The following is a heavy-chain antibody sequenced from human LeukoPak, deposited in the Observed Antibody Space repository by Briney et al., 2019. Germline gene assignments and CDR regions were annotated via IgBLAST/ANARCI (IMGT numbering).Heavy chain of an antibody. Sequence: SETLSLTCTVSGGSISSYYWSWIRQPPGKGLEWIGYIYYSGSTNYNPSLKSRVTISVDTSKNQFSLKLSSVTAADTAVYYCARVRRGGTGGAPIDYWGQGTLVTVSS. CDR2: IYYSGST. J-gene: IGHJ4*02. CDR3: ARVRRGGTGGAPIDY. CDR1: GGSISSYY. V-gene: IGHV4-59*01. D-gene: IGHD1-1*01.